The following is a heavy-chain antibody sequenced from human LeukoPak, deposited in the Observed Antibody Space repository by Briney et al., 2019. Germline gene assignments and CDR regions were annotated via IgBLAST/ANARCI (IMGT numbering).Heavy chain of an antibody. CDR1: GDSVSSNSAA. D-gene: IGHD4-17*01. CDR3: ARGSNDYRDYSFDY. V-gene: IGHV6-1*01. J-gene: IGHJ4*02. CDR2: TYYRSKWSN. Sequence: SQTLSLTCAICGDSVSSNSAAWNWIRQSPSRGLEWLGGTYYRSKWSNNYAVSVKSRITINSDTSKNQFALHLNSVTPEDTAVYYCARGSNDYRDYSFDYWGQGTLVTVSS.